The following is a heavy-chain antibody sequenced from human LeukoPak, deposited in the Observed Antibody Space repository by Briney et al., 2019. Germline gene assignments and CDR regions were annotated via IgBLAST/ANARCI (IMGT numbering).Heavy chain of an antibody. CDR3: ARDGPPYCGGDCYLDY. Sequence: GGSLRLSCAASGFTFSSYSMNWVRQAPGKGLEWVSSISSSSSYIYYADSVKGRFTISRDNAKNSLYLQMNSLRAEDTAVYYCARDGPPYCGGDCYLDYWGQGTLVTVSS. CDR1: GFTFSSYS. CDR2: ISSSSSYI. V-gene: IGHV3-21*01. J-gene: IGHJ4*02. D-gene: IGHD2-21*02.